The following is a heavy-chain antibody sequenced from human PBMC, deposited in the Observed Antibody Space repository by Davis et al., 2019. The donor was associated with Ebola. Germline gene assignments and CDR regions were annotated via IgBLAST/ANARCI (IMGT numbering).Heavy chain of an antibody. CDR3: ARDRRWLQSRAARTDY. V-gene: IGHV1-69*05. Sequence: AASVKVSCKASGGTFSSYAISWVRQAPGQGLEWMGGIIPIFGTANYAQKFQGRVTMTTDTSTSTAYMELRSLRSDDTAVYYCARDRRWLQSRAARTDYWGQGTLVTVSS. CDR1: GGTFSSYA. J-gene: IGHJ4*02. CDR2: IIPIFGTA. D-gene: IGHD5-24*01.